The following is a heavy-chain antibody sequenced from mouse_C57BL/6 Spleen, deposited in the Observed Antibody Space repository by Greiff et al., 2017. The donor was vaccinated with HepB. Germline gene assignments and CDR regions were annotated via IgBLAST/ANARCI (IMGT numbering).Heavy chain of an antibody. CDR3: ARPYGNYPYYYAMDY. CDR2: IYPGDGDT. J-gene: IGHJ4*01. V-gene: IGHV1-80*01. CDR1: GYAFSSYW. D-gene: IGHD2-1*01. Sequence: QVQLQQSGAELVKPGASVKISCKASGYAFSSYWMNWVKQRPGKGLEWIGQIYPGDGDTNYNGKFKGKATLTADKSSSTAYMQLSSLTSEDSAVYFCARPYGNYPYYYAMDYWGQGTSVTVSS.